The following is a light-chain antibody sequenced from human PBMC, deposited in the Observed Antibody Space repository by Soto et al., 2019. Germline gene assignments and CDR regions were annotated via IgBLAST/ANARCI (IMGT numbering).Light chain of an antibody. CDR2: RND. CDR3: AAWDDSLRGVV. CDR1: SSNIGPFY. V-gene: IGLV1-47*01. J-gene: IGLJ2*01. Sequence: QSVLTQPPSASGTPGQRVTISCSGSSSNIGPFYVYWYQHVPGAAPKLLIYRNDQRPSGVPDRFSGSKSGTSASLAISGLRSEDEADYYCAAWDDSLRGVVFGGGTKLTVL.